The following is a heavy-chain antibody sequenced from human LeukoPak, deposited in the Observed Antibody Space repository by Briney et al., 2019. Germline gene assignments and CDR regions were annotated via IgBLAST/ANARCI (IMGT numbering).Heavy chain of an antibody. V-gene: IGHV3-23*01. CDR2: VSGAGGTT. J-gene: IGHJ4*02. Sequence: GGSLRLSCAASGFTFSDYYMSWIRQAPGKGLEWVSTVSGAGGTTYYAVSVTGRFTISRDNSKNTLYLEMTSLSGDDTALYFCAKVGLTHAAHDFWGQGTLVTVSS. CDR3: AKVGLTHAAHDF. CDR1: GFTFSDYY. D-gene: IGHD2-2*01.